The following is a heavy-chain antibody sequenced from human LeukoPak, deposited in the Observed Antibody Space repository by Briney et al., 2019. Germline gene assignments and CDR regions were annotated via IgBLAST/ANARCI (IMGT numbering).Heavy chain of an antibody. CDR1: GFTFISYW. CDR2: ISQDGAES. J-gene: IGHJ4*02. D-gene: IGHD1-1*01. V-gene: IGHV3-7*04. CDR3: ARDSTGTVFDL. Sequence: GGSLRLSCVASGFTFISYWMTWVRQAPGKGLEWVAQISQDGAESSSVDSVRGRFTISRDNAKNSVYLQMNSLRPEDTAVYYCARDSTGTVFDLWGQGTLVTVSS.